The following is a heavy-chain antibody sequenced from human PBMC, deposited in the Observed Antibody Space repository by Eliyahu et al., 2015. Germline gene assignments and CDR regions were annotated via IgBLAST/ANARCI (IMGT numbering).Heavy chain of an antibody. Sequence: QVKLLESGGGEVHPGGSLXLSCXGTGFPFSSYAIHWIRQTPGGRLGWVALISYDGSKEYYIDSVKGRFILSKDNSKNTAYLEMHSLGSEDTARYFCAKDEGVVTMAYWGPGTQVTVSP. J-gene: IGHJ4*02. D-gene: IGHD2-15*01. CDR3: AKDEGVVTMAY. CDR2: ISYDGSKE. CDR1: GFPFSSYA. V-gene: IGHV3-30*04.